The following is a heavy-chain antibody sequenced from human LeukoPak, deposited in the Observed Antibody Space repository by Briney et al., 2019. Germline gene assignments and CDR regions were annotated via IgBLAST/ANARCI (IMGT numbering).Heavy chain of an antibody. D-gene: IGHD4-23*01. CDR1: GFTFSSYA. CDR2: ISASGNNT. J-gene: IGHJ3*02. Sequence: GGSLRLSCAASGFTFSSYAMSWVRQAPGKGLEWVSAISASGNNTYYADSVKGRFTISRDNSKNTLYLQMNSLRAEDTAVYYCAKFFGGNGPNDAFDIWGQGTMVTVSS. CDR3: AKFFGGNGPNDAFDI. V-gene: IGHV3-23*01.